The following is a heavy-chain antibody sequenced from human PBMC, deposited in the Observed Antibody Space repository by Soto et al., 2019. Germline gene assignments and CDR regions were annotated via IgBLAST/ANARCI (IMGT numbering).Heavy chain of an antibody. CDR1: GYTFTSYA. J-gene: IGHJ1*01. CDR3: ARDGDYDFWSGYYASPVSYPIDEYFKH. V-gene: IGHV1-3*01. CDR2: INAGNGNT. D-gene: IGHD3-3*01. Sequence: ASVKVSCKASGYTFTSYAMHWVRQAPGQRLEWMGWINAGNGNTKYSQKFQGRVTIARDTSASTAYMELSSLRSEDTAVYYCARDGDYDFWSGYYASPVSYPIDEYFKHWGQGTLVTVSS.